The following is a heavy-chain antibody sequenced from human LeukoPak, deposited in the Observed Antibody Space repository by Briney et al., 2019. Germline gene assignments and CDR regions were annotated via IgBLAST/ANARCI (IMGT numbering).Heavy chain of an antibody. CDR2: ISYDGSNK. CDR3: AKNRRGFNSDFYFDY. CDR1: GFTFSSYG. V-gene: IGHV3-30*18. Sequence: GGSLRLSCAASGFTFSSYGMHWVRQAPGKGLEWVAVISYDGSNKYYADSVKGRFTISRDNSKSTLYLQMNSLRAEDTAVYYCAKNRRGFNSDFYFDYWGQGTLVTVSS. J-gene: IGHJ4*02. D-gene: IGHD1-20*01.